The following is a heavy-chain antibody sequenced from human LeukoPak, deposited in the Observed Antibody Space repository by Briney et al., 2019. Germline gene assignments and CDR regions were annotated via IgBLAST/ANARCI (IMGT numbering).Heavy chain of an antibody. J-gene: IGHJ4*02. V-gene: IGHV3-21*01. CDR2: IGPTGTDR. CDR3: ATDPLDY. Sequence: GGSLRLSCAASGFTFSSCGFNWVRQAPGKGLEWVSSIGPTGTDRYYADSVRGRFTISRDNAKNSMYLQMNSLRAEDTAVYFCATDPLDYWGQGTLVTVSS. CDR1: GFTFSSCG.